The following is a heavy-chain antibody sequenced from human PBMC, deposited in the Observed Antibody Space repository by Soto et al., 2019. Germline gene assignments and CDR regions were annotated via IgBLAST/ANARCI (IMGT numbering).Heavy chain of an antibody. J-gene: IGHJ4*02. V-gene: IGHV4-31*03. D-gene: IGHD3-22*01. CDR3: ASGGDPYYYDSTDYYPD. Sequence: SETLSLTCTVSGGSISSSRCHWGWIRQPPGKGLEWIGSINYSGTTYYNPSLKSRVNILVDTSKKQFSLKLSSVTAADTAVYYCASGGDPYYYDSTDYYPDWGQGTLVTVSS. CDR2: INYSGTT. CDR1: GGSISSSRCH.